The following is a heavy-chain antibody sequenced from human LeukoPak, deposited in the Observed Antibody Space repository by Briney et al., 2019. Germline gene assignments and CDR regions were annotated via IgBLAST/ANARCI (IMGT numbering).Heavy chain of an antibody. CDR3: ARDDTYYYDSSGYYQQKNFDY. D-gene: IGHD3-22*01. CDR2: ISYDGSNK. V-gene: IGHV3-30*04. CDR1: GFTFSSYA. J-gene: IGHJ4*02. Sequence: GGSLRLSCAASGFTFSSYAMHWVRQAPGKGLEWVAVISYDGSNKYYADSVKGRFTISRDNSKNTLYLQMNSLRAEDTAVYYCARDDTYYYDSSGYYQQKNFDYWGQGTLVTVSS.